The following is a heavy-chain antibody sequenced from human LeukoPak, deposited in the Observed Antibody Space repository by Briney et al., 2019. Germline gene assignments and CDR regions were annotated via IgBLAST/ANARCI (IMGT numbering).Heavy chain of an antibody. J-gene: IGHJ6*03. CDR1: GYTFTGYY. D-gene: IGHD6-19*01. CDR3: ARQAVAGTFYYYMDV. V-gene: IGHV1-2*02. CDR2: INPNSGGT. Sequence: ASVKVSCKASGYTFTGYYMHWVRQAPGQGLEWMGWINPNSGGTNYAQKFQGRVTMTRDTSISTAYMELSRLRSDDTAVYYCARQAVAGTFYYYMDVWGKGTTVTVSS.